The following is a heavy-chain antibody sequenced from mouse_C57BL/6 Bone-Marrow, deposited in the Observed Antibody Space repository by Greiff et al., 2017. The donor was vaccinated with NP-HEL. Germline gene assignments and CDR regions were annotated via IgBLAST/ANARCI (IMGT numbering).Heavy chain of an antibody. CDR3: ARGAY. CDR2: IYPGDGDT. CDR1: GYAFSSYW. V-gene: IGHV1-80*01. J-gene: IGHJ3*01. Sequence: VKLQQSGAELVKPGASVKISCKASGYAFSSYWMNWVKQRPGKGLEWIGQIYPGDGDTNYNGKFKDKASLTADKSSSAAYMQLSSLTSEDSAVYFCARGAYWGQGTLVTVSA.